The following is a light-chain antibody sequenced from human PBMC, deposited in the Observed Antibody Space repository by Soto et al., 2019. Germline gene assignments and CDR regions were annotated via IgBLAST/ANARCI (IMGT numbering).Light chain of an antibody. J-gene: IGKJ1*01. CDR3: QQYSSPPWT. CDR1: QSVLHSSNNKNY. V-gene: IGKV4-1*01. CDR2: WAS. Sequence: DIVMTQSPDSLAVSLGERATINCKSSQSVLHSSNNKNYLAWYQQKPGQPPKLLIYWASTRESGVPDRFGGSGSGTDFTLTISSLQAEDVAVYYCQQYSSPPWTFGQGTKVEIK.